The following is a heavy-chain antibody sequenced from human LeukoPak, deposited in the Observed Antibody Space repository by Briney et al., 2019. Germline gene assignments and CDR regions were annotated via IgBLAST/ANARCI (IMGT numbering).Heavy chain of an antibody. CDR1: GFTFSSYW. CDR3: AKPSGSGVDY. Sequence: GGSLRLSCAASGFTFSSYWMSWVRQAPGKGLEWVANIKQDGSEKYYVDSVKGRFTITRDNSKNTLYLQMNSLRLEDMAVYYCAKPSGSGVDYWGRGTRVTVSS. J-gene: IGHJ4*02. D-gene: IGHD1-26*01. CDR2: IKQDGSEK. V-gene: IGHV3-7*01.